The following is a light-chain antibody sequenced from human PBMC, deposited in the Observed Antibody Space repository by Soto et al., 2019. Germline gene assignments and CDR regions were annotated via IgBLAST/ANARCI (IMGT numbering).Light chain of an antibody. CDR2: GAS. V-gene: IGKV3-15*01. CDR3: QQYNNWPIT. J-gene: IGKJ5*01. CDR1: QSVDIS. Sequence: EIVLTQSPATLSVSPGERVILSCRASQSVDISLAWYQQKPGQAPRLLIYGASTRATDMPGTFSGRGSGTEFTLTITSLRPEDFGVYYCQQYNNWPITFGQGTRLEI.